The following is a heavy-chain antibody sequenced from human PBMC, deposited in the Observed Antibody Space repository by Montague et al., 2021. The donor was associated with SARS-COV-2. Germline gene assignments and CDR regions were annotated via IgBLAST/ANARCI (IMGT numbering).Heavy chain of an antibody. CDR3: ARGARQGYGFSLGSFDS. Sequence: SETLSLTCAVSGGSFNGYYCYWIRHPPRTGLERIWEINHSGSTNSNSSLTRQVTMSVDTSKNQFSLKLSSVTAADTAVYYCARGARQGYGFSLGSFDSWGQGTLVTVSS. D-gene: IGHD3-10*01. CDR2: INHSGST. V-gene: IGHV4-34*01. J-gene: IGHJ4*02. CDR1: GGSFNGYY.